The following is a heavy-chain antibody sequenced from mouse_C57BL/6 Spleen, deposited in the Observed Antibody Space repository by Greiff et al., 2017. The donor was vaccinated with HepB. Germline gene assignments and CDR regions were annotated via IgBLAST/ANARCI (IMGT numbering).Heavy chain of an antibody. CDR1: GFSLTSYG. Sequence: VKLVESGPGLVAPSQSLSITCTVSGFSLTSYGVHWVRQPPGKGLEWLVVIWSDGSTTYNSALNSRLSISKDNSKSQVFLKMNSLQTDDTAMYYCAMGLYGSSFYAMDYWGQGTSVTVSS. V-gene: IGHV2-6*03. D-gene: IGHD1-1*01. CDR3: AMGLYGSSFYAMDY. J-gene: IGHJ4*01. CDR2: IWSDGST.